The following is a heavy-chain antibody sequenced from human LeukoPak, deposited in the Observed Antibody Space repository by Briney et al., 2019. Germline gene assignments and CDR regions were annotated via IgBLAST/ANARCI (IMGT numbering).Heavy chain of an antibody. J-gene: IGHJ5*02. V-gene: IGHV4-39*01. CDR3: ARHGSGYWFDP. D-gene: IGHD3-10*01. CDR2: IYYSGST. CDR1: GGSISSSSYY. Sequence: SETLSLTCTVSGGSISSSSYYWGWIRQPPGKGLEWIGSIYYSGSTYYNPSLKSRVTISVDTSKNQFSLKLSSVTAADTAVYYCARHGSGYWFDPRGQGTLVTVSS.